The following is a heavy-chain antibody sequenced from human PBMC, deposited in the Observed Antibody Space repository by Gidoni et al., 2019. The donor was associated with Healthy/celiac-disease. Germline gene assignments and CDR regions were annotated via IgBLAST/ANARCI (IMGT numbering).Heavy chain of an antibody. D-gene: IGHD3-10*01. J-gene: IGHJ4*02. CDR3: ARHRKSVWSHSYY. V-gene: IGHV4-39*01. CDR2: IYYSGST. Sequence: QLQLQESGPGLVKPSETLALTCTVSGGSISSSSYYWGWIRQPPGKGLEWIGSIYYSGSTYYNPSLKSRVTISVDTSKNQFSLKLSSVTAADTAVYYCARHRKSVWSHSYYWGQGTLVTVSS. CDR1: GGSISSSSYY.